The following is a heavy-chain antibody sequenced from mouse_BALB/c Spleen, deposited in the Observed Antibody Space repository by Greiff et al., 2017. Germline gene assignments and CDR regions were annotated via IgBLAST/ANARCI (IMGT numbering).Heavy chain of an antibody. CDR3: NPWGFGY. Sequence: QVQLQQSGAELVRPGALVKLSCKASGYTFTSYWMHWVKQRPGQGLEWIGNIYPGSGSTNYDEKFKSKATLTVDTSSSTAYMQLSSLTSEDSAVYYCNPWGFGYWGQGTTLTVSS. D-gene: IGHD4-1*01. CDR2: IYPGSGST. CDR1: GYTFTSYW. V-gene: IGHV1-55*01. J-gene: IGHJ2*01.